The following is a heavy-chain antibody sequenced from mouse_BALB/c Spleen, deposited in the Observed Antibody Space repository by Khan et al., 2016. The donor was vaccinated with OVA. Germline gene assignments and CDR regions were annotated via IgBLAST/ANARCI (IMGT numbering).Heavy chain of an antibody. CDR3: ARLAYYYDSEGFAY. Sequence: EVKVEESGGDLVKPEGSLKLSCAASGFTFSTYSMSWVRQTPDKRLEWVATISSGGSYTYYPDSVQGRFTISRDNAKNTLYLQMSSLKSGDTAMFYCARLAYYYDSEGFAYWGQGTLVTVSA. CDR2: ISSGGSYT. CDR1: GFTFSTYS. D-gene: IGHD1-1*01. J-gene: IGHJ3*01. V-gene: IGHV5-6*02.